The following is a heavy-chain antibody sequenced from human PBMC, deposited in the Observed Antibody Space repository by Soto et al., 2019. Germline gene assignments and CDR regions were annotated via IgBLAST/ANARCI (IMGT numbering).Heavy chain of an antibody. Sequence: QVRLVQSGAEVKKPGSSVKVSCKASGGSFGSYAVSWVRQAPGQGLEWMGAIIPIFGTTNYAQKFQGRVTSTADESTSIAYMELSSLRAEDTAGYYCAREPSNRLAEEGVIYNWFDPWGQGTLVTVSS. CDR2: IIPIFGTT. J-gene: IGHJ5*02. CDR1: GGSFGSYA. CDR3: AREPSNRLAEEGVIYNWFDP. V-gene: IGHV1-69*01. D-gene: IGHD3-16*01.